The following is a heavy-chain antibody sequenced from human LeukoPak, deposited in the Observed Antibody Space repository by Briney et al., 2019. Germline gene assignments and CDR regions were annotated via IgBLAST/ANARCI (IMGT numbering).Heavy chain of an antibody. J-gene: IGHJ4*02. CDR3: ARDLGYCTNGVCHTRFDY. CDR2: IYSGGST. Sequence: GGSLRLSCAASGFTVSSNYMSWVRQAPGKGLEWVSVIYSGGSTYYADSVKGRFTISRDNSKNTLYLQMNSLRAEDTAVYYCARDLGYCTNGVCHTRFDYWGQGTLVTVSS. D-gene: IGHD2-8*01. V-gene: IGHV3-53*01. CDR1: GFTVSSNY.